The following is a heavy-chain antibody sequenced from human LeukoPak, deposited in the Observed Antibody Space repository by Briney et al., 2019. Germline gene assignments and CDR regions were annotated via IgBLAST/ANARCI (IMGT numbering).Heavy chain of an antibody. V-gene: IGHV4-30-4*08. CDR1: GGSISSRDDY. Sequence: SETLSLTCTVSGGSISSRDDYWTWIRQPPGRGLEWVGYIYYTGTTYYNPPLKSRSAISVDPSKNQFSLRLSSVTAADTAVYYCERRDLWFGELFSGNWFDPWGQGTLVTVSS. J-gene: IGHJ5*02. CDR2: IYYTGTT. CDR3: ERRDLWFGELFSGNWFDP. D-gene: IGHD3-10*01.